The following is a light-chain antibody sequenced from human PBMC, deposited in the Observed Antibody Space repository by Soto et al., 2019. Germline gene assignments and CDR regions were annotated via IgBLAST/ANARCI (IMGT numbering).Light chain of an antibody. CDR3: QQSYSTPLT. J-gene: IGKJ4*01. CDR1: QGIRND. CDR2: AAS. V-gene: IGKV1-17*01. Sequence: DIQMTQSPSSLSASVGDTVTITCRASQGIRNDLGWFQQKPGRAPKRLIYAASSLQGGVPSRFSGSGSGTDFTLTISSLQAEDFATYYCQQSYSTPLTFGGGTKVDIK.